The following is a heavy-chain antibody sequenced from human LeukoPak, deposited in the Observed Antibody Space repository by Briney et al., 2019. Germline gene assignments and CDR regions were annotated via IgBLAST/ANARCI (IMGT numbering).Heavy chain of an antibody. CDR2: ISGSGGST. V-gene: IGHV3-23*01. CDR1: GFTFSSYA. D-gene: IGHD6-19*01. Sequence: GGSLRLSCAASGFTFSSYAMSWVRQAPGKGLEWVSAISGSGGSTYYADSVKGRFTISRDNSKNTLYPQMNSLRAEDTAVYYCARPTSSGWYSHWGQGTMVTVSS. CDR3: ARPTSSGWYSH. J-gene: IGHJ3*01.